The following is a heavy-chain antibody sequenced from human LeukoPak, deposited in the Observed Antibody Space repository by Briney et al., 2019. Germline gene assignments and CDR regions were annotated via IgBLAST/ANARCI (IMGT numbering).Heavy chain of an antibody. V-gene: IGHV7-4-1*02. J-gene: IGHJ6*02. CDR2: INTNTGNP. CDR3: ASHAITSRQYSYYNMDV. D-gene: IGHD5-12*01. CDR1: GHTFTRYV. Sequence: ASVKVSCKASGHTFTRYVLNWVRRAPGQGLEWMGWINTNTGNPTYAQGFTGRFVFSLDTSVSTTYLQISRLKAEDTAIYYCASHAITSRQYSYYNMDVWGQGTTVTVSS.